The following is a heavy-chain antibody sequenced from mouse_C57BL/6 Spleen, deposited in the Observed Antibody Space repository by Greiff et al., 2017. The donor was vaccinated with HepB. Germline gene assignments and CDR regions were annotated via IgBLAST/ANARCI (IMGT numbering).Heavy chain of an antibody. CDR1: GYTFTGYW. Sequence: QVQLKGSGAELIKPGAPGKLSCKATGYTFTGYWVEWVKQRPGPGLKWIGEILPGSGSTNYNEKFKGKATFTADTSSNTAYMQLSSLTTEDSAIYYCARKSLYDDYFDYWGQGTTLTVSS. J-gene: IGHJ2*01. V-gene: IGHV1-9*01. CDR2: ILPGSGST. CDR3: ARKSLYDDYFDY. D-gene: IGHD2-12*01.